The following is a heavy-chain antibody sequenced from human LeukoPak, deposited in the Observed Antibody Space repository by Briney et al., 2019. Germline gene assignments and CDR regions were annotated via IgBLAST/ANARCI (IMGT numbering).Heavy chain of an antibody. J-gene: IGHJ4*02. V-gene: IGHV4-38-2*01. D-gene: IGHD3-22*01. CDR3: ARSNSNGYYDSSGYYYFDY. CDR1: GFTFSNYA. Sequence: GSLRLSCAASGFTFSNYAMHWVRQAPGKGLEWIGSIYHSGSTYYNPSLKSRVTISVDTSKNQFSLKLSSVTAADTAVYYCARSNSNGYYDSSGYYYFDYWGQGTLVTVSS. CDR2: IYHSGST.